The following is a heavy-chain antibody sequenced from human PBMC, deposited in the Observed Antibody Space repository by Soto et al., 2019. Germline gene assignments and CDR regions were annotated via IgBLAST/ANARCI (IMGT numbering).Heavy chain of an antibody. CDR3: ARVLVGSWNKGGYYYYGMDV. CDR2: IYYSGST. Sequence: SETLSLTCTVSGGSISSYYWSWIRQPPGKGLGWIGYIYYSGSTNYNPSLKSRVTISVDTSKNQFSLKLSSVTAADTAVYYCARVLVGSWNKGGYYYYGMDVWGQGTTVTVSS. D-gene: IGHD6-13*01. V-gene: IGHV4-59*01. J-gene: IGHJ6*02. CDR1: GGSISSYY.